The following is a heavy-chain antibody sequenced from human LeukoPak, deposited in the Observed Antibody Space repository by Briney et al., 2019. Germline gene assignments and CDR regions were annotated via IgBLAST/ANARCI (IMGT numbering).Heavy chain of an antibody. D-gene: IGHD2-15*01. Sequence: SETLSLTCTVSGGSISSSSYYWGWIRQPPGKGLEGIGSIYYSGSTYYNPSLKSRVTISVDTSKNQFSLKLSSVTAADTAVYYCARGRIKYCSGGSCYSGSGWLDPWGQGTLVTVSS. CDR2: IYYSGST. V-gene: IGHV4-39*07. CDR3: ARGRIKYCSGGSCYSGSGWLDP. J-gene: IGHJ5*02. CDR1: GGSISSSSYY.